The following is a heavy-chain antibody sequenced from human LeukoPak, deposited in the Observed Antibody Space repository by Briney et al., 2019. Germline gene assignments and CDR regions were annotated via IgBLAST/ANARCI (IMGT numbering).Heavy chain of an antibody. D-gene: IGHD3-3*01. CDR3: AREGRGYYGDFDY. CDR2: IRYDGSNI. J-gene: IGHJ4*01. V-gene: IGHV3-11*01. CDR1: GFAFSHYD. Sequence: GGSLRLSCSASGFAFSHYDMNWIRQAPGKGLEWLSYIRYDGSNIYDAGSGRGRFTISRDNSKNSLFLQMNSLRVEDTAVYYCAREGRGYYGDFDYWGHGTLVTVSS.